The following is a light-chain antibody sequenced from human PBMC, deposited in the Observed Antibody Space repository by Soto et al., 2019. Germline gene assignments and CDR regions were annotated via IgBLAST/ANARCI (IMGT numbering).Light chain of an antibody. CDR1: QGISNY. V-gene: IGKV1-27*01. J-gene: IGKJ4*01. CDR2: AAS. Sequence: DIHMTQSPSALSASVGDTVTLTPRASQGISNYLAWYQQKPGKVPKLLIYAASTLQSGVPSRFTGSGSGTDFTLTISSLQPEDVATYYCQKCGSAPLTFGGGTKVDI. CDR3: QKCGSAPLT.